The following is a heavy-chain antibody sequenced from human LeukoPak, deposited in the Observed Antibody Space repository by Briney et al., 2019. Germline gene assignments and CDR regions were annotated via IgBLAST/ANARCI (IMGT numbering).Heavy chain of an antibody. CDR3: ARGRAMWYYDSGGHYTTSSEYNWFDP. CDR2: MNPTSGNT. J-gene: IGHJ5*02. V-gene: IGHV1-8*03. D-gene: IGHD3-22*01. Sequence: GASVKVSCKASGYTFTNYDMNWVRQATGQGLEWMGWMNPTSGNTAYAQKFQGRVTITTNASISTAYMGLSSLRSEDTGVYYCARGRAMWYYDSGGHYTTSSEYNWFDPWGQGTLVTVSS. CDR1: GYTFTNYD.